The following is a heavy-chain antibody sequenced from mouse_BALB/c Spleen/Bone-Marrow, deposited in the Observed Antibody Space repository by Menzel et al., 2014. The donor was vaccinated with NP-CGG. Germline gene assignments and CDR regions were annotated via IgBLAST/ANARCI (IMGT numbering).Heavy chain of an antibody. J-gene: IGHJ2*01. CDR3: ARRGYYYGSSYVDY. D-gene: IGHD1-1*01. CDR2: IYPGDGDT. Sequence: QVQLQLSGAELVRPGPSVKISCKASGYAFSSYWMNWVKQRPGQGLEWIGPIYPGDGDTNYNGKFKGKATLTADKSSSTAYMQLSSLTSEDSAVYFCARRGYYYGSSYVDYWSQGTTLTVSS. V-gene: IGHV1-80*01. CDR1: GYAFSSYW.